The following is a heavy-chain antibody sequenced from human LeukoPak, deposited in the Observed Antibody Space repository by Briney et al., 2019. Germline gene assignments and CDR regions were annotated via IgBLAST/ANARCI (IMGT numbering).Heavy chain of an antibody. CDR3: AREGPLVGAKIGAFDI. CDR1: GFTFSSYV. CDR2: ISFPGSFE. D-gene: IGHD1-26*01. J-gene: IGHJ3*02. V-gene: IGHV3-30*14. Sequence: GGSLRLSCAASGFTFSSYVMHWVRQAPGKGLEWVAVISFPGSFEYYADSVKGRFTISADSSKSTLFLQMSSLRDEDTAVYYCAREGPLVGAKIGAFDIWGQGTMVTVSS.